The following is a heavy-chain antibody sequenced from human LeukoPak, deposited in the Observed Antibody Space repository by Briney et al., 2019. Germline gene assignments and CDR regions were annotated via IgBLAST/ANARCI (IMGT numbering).Heavy chain of an antibody. D-gene: IGHD6-13*01. CDR1: GFTFSTYR. V-gene: IGHV3-48*04. J-gene: IGHJ4*02. Sequence: GGSLRLSCATSGFTFSTYRMSWVRQAPGKGLEWISYISSSGDTIYYADSVKGRFTISRDNAKNSLFLQMSSLRAEDTAVYYCARESSGIAATDKIDFWGQGTLVTVSS. CDR3: ARESSGIAATDKIDF. CDR2: ISSSGDTI.